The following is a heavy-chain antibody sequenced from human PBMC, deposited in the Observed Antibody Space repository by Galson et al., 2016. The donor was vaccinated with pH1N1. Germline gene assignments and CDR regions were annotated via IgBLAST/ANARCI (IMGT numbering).Heavy chain of an antibody. CDR1: GVSISRHY. D-gene: IGHD2-2*01. V-gene: IGHV4-4*07. CDR2: IYKDGST. CDR3: VRDDIVVGEGWHRGMDA. J-gene: IGHJ6*02. Sequence: SETLLLTCSVSGVSISRHYWSWIRQPAGKGLEWIGRIYKDGSTKYNPSIKSRVTMSGDKSKNQFSLKLTSVTAADTAVYYCVRDDIVVGEGWHRGMDAWGQGTTVTVSS.